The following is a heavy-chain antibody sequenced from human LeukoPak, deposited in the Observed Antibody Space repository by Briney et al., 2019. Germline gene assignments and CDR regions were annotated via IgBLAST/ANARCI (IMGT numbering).Heavy chain of an antibody. Sequence: SETLSLTCAVYGGSFSGYYWSWIRQPPGKGLEWIGEINHSRSTNYNPSLKSRVTISVDTSKNQFSLKLSSVTAADTAVYYCARGRYGGYGYYYYGMDVWGKGTTVTVSS. CDR2: INHSRST. V-gene: IGHV4-34*01. CDR1: GGSFSGYY. D-gene: IGHD1-26*01. J-gene: IGHJ6*04. CDR3: ARGRYGGYGYYYYGMDV.